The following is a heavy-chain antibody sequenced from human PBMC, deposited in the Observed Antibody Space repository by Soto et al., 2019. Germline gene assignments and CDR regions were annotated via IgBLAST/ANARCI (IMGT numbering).Heavy chain of an antibody. CDR1: GFTFSSYA. D-gene: IGHD6-19*01. J-gene: IGHJ4*02. CDR3: AKDRQVPADIIAVAGNLDY. CDR2: ISGSGGST. Sequence: GGSLRLSCAASGFTFSSYAMSWVRQAPGKGLEWVSAISGSGGSTYYADSVKGRFTISRDNSKNTLYLQMNSLRAEDTAVYYCAKDRQVPADIIAVAGNLDYWGQGTLLTVSS. V-gene: IGHV3-23*01.